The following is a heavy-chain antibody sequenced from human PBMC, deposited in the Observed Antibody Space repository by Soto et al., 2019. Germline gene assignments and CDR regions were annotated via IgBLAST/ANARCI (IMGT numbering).Heavy chain of an antibody. V-gene: IGHV1-69*13. D-gene: IGHD2-2*01. Sequence: SVKVSCKASGGTFGSYAIIWVRQAPGQGLEWMGGIIPIPGTANYAQKFQGRGTIAADESTSTAYMELSSLRSEDTAVYYCARSQGSSTSLEIYYYYYYGMDVWGQGTTVTVSS. CDR2: IIPIPGTA. CDR3: ARSQGSSTSLEIYYYYYYGMDV. J-gene: IGHJ6*02. CDR1: GGTFGSYA.